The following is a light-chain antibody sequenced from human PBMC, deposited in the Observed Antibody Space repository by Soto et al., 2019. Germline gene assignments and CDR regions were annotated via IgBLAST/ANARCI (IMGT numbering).Light chain of an antibody. J-gene: IGKJ4*01. CDR3: QQCNTPFT. Sequence: DIQMTQSPSTLSASVGDRVAITCRASQNIGSRLAWYQQKPDEAPKLLIYDASSLESGVPLRFGGSGSGTDFTLIISSPQPDDFATYYCQQCNTPFTFGGGTKVDIK. CDR2: DAS. CDR1: QNIGSR. V-gene: IGKV1-5*01.